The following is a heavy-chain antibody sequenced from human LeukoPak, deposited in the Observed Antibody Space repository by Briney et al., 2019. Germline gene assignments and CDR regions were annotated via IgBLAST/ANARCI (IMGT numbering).Heavy chain of an antibody. CDR3: ARHNYDDYVFDI. Sequence: SETLSLTCTVSGGSLSSYYFSSIRQSPGKGLEWIAYINYSGSASYNPSLKSRVTMSVDTSKQFSLSLSSVTAADTAVYYCARHNYDDYVFDIWGQGTKVTVSS. CDR1: GGSLSSYY. J-gene: IGHJ3*02. V-gene: IGHV4-59*08. CDR2: INYSGSA. D-gene: IGHD4-17*01.